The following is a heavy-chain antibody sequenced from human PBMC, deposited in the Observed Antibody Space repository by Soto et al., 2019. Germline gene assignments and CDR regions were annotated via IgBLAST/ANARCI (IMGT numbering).Heavy chain of an antibody. D-gene: IGHD3-9*01. J-gene: IGHJ6*02. V-gene: IGHV4-31*03. CDR2: IYYSGST. CDR3: ASTKVQKDDILTGSYYYYYGMDV. CDR1: CGSISSGGYY. Sequence: SDTLSLTCXVSCGSISSGGYYWSLIRHHPWKGLEWIGYIYYSGSTYYNPSLKSRVTISVDTSKNQFSLKLSSVTAADTAVYYCASTKVQKDDILTGSYYYYYGMDVWGQGTTVTVSS.